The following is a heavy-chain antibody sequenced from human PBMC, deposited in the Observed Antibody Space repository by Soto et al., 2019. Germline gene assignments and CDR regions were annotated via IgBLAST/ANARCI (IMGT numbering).Heavy chain of an antibody. CDR2: IYWDDDK. D-gene: IGHD1-1*01. V-gene: IGHV2-5*02. J-gene: IGHJ1*01. CDR3: AHKGPLGPGTYAGYFQH. Sequence: QITLKESGPTLVKPTQTLTLTCTFSGFSLSTSGVGVGWIRQPPGKALEWLALIYWDDDKRYSPSLKSRLTITKATSKNQVVLTMTNMDPVDTATYYCAHKGPLGPGTYAGYFQHWGQGTLVTVSS. CDR1: GFSLSTSGVG.